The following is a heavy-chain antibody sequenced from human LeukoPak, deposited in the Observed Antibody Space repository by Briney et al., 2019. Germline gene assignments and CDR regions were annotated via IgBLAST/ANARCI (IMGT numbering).Heavy chain of an antibody. CDR1: GFSLATTGVC. D-gene: IGHD3-16*02. Sequence: RESGPALVKPTQTLTLTCTFSGFSLATTGVCVSWVRQPPGKALEWLARIDWDDDKFYSTSLKTRLTISKDTSKNQVVLTMTNMDPVDTATYYCARMGYDYVWGSYRPSYYFDYWGQGTLVTVSS. CDR3: ARMGYDYVWGSYRPSYYFDY. J-gene: IGHJ4*02. V-gene: IGHV2-70*17. CDR2: IDWDDDK.